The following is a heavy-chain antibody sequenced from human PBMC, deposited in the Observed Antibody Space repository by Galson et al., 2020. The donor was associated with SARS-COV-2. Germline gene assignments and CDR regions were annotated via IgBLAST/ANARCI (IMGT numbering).Heavy chain of an antibody. CDR2: ISYDGSNK. V-gene: IGHV3-30-3*01. D-gene: IGHD1-26*01. CDR1: GFTFSSYA. CDR3: ARDGGGSYSWLYDY. Sequence: TGGSLRLSCAASGFTFSSYAMHWVRQAPGKGLEWVAVISYDGSNKYYADSVKGRFTISRDNSKNTLYLQMNSLRAEDRAVYYCARDGGGSYSWLYDYWGQGTLVTVSS. J-gene: IGHJ4*02.